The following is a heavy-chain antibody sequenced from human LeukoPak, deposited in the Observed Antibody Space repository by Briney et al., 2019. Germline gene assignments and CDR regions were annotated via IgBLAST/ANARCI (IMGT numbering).Heavy chain of an antibody. CDR1: GYSFTSYW. V-gene: IGHV5-51*01. J-gene: IGHJ4*02. D-gene: IGHD3-22*01. CDR2: IYAGDSDT. CDR3: ARHGLYDSSGYYWLY. Sequence: GESLKISCKGSGYSFTSYWIGWVRQMPGKGLEWMGFIYAGDSDTRYSPSFQGQVTISVDKSLSTAYVLWSSLKASDTAMYYCARHGLYDSSGYYWLYWGQGTLVTVPS.